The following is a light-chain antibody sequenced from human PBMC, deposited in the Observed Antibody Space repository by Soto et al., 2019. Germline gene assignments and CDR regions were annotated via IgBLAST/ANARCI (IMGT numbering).Light chain of an antibody. J-gene: IGKJ1*01. CDR3: HQYGSSPRT. CDR2: GAS. V-gene: IGKV3-20*01. CDR1: QIVSNNY. Sequence: ENILAQSPGTLSLSPGERATLSCRASQIVSNNYLAWYQQRPGQAPRLLISGASSRATGIPDRFSGNGSGTDFTLTVSRLEPEDSAVYYCHQYGSSPRTFGQGTKVEIK.